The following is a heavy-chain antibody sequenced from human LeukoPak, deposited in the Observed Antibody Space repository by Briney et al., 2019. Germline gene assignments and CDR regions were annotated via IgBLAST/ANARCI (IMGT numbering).Heavy chain of an antibody. Sequence: PSETLSLTCTVSGDSISSYYWTWIRRPPGKGLEWIGYIFHSGTTSYNPSLKSRVTISIDTSNNQFSLKLNSVTAADTAVYYCARHGAVAISYSFDIWGQGTMVTVSS. CDR3: ARHGAVAISYSFDI. CDR1: GDSISSYY. CDR2: IFHSGTT. V-gene: IGHV4-59*08. J-gene: IGHJ3*02. D-gene: IGHD3-3*01.